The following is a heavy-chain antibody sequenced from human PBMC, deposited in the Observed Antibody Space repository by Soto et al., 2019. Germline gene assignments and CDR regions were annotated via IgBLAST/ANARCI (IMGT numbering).Heavy chain of an antibody. J-gene: IGHJ4*02. CDR2: ISSASSET. V-gene: IGHV3-21*01. CDR1: GFTFSRVS. CDR3: ARVAY. Sequence: TGGSLRLSCDASGFTFSRVSMNWVRQVPGKGLEWVAAISSASSETSYADSVKGRCIISRDNAQNSLFLQMNTLRPEDSAIYYCARVAYWGPGTQVTVSS.